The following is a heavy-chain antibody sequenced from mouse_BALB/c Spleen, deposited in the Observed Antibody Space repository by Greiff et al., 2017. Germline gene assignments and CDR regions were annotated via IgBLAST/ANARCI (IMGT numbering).Heavy chain of an antibody. Sequence: VQLQQSGAELMKPGASVKISCKATGYTFSSYWIEWVKQRPGHGLEWIGEILPGSGSTNYNEKFKGKATFTADTSSNTAYMQLSSLTSEDTAVYYCASTMITTQEFDAISWGQGTLVTVSA. J-gene: IGHJ3*01. CDR1: GYTFSSYW. CDR2: ILPGSGST. V-gene: IGHV1-9*01. D-gene: IGHD2-4*01. CDR3: ASTMITTQEFDAIS.